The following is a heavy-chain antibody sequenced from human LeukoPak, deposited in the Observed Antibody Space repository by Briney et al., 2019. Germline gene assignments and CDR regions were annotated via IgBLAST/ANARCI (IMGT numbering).Heavy chain of an antibody. J-gene: IGHJ3*02. CDR2: VSYSGTT. D-gene: IGHD1-20*01. CDR3: ARLGIAGNDAFDI. CDR1: GGSINSNNYY. V-gene: IGHV4-39*01. Sequence: SETLSLTCTVSGGSINSNNYYWDWIRQPPGKGLEWIGRVSYSGTTYYNPSLKSRLTISVDTSKNQFSLKLSSVTAADTAVYYCARLGIAGNDAFDIWGQGTMVTVSS.